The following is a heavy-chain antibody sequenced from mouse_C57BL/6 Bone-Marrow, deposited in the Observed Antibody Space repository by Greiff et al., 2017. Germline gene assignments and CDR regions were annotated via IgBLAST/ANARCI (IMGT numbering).Heavy chain of an antibody. Sequence: QVQLQQSGAELVRPGASVKMSCKASGYTFTSYSMHWVKQRPGQGLEWIGYINPSSGYTKYNQKFKDKATLTVDKSSSTAYMQLSSLTSEDSAVYYYAGWAYGYYVTWFAYWGRGTLVTVTA. CDR2: INPSSGYT. V-gene: IGHV1-4*01. CDR1: GYTFTSYS. D-gene: IGHD2-3*01. J-gene: IGHJ3*01. CDR3: AGWAYGYYVTWFAY.